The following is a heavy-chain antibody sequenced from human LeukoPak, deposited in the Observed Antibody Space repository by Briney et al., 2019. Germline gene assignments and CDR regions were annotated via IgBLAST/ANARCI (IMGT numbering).Heavy chain of an antibody. CDR1: GFTFSNYW. CDR2: INSDGSST. D-gene: IGHD2-21*02. J-gene: IGHJ4*02. CDR3: VFSLVTDFDS. V-gene: IGHV3-74*01. Sequence: GGSLRLSCAASGFTFSNYWMHWVRQVPGKGLVWVSRINSDGSSTYYADSVKGRFTISRDSAKNSLYLQMNSLRDEDTAVYYCVFSLVTDFDSWGQGTLVTVSS.